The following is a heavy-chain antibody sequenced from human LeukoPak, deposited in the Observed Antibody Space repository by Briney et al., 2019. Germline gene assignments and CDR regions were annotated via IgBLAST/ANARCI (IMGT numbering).Heavy chain of an antibody. CDR1: GYSFTSYY. CDR2: INPSGGST. Sequence: ASVKVSCKASGYSFTSYYIHWVRQAPGQGLEWMGMINPSGGSTTYAQKFQGRVTMTTDTSTRAVCMELSSLRSEDTAVYYCARDGVFDSSGYYDFDYWGQGTLVTVSS. J-gene: IGHJ4*02. V-gene: IGHV1-46*01. D-gene: IGHD3-22*01. CDR3: ARDGVFDSSGYYDFDY.